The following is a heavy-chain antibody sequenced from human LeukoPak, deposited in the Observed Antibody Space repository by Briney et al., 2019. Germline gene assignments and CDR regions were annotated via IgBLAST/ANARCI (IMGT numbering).Heavy chain of an antibody. CDR1: GASISSYY. Sequence: SETLSLTCTVSGASISSYYWSWIRQPAGKGLEWIGRIYTSGTTNYNPSLKSRVTMSVDTSKNQFSLKLSSVTAADTAVYYCARGRIYSGSYYELDYWGQGTLVTVSS. J-gene: IGHJ4*02. V-gene: IGHV4-4*07. CDR2: IYTSGTT. D-gene: IGHD1-26*01. CDR3: ARGRIYSGSYYELDY.